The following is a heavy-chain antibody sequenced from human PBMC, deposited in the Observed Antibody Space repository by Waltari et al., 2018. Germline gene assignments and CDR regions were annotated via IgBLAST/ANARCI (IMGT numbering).Heavy chain of an antibody. J-gene: IGHJ4*02. D-gene: IGHD3-10*01. V-gene: IGHV1-69-2*01. CDR3: AKVTMVRGVIREDY. CDR1: GYTFPDYY. Sequence: EVQLVQSGAEVTKPGATVKISCKASGYTFPDYYMHWVQPAPGKGLEWMGRVDPEDGETIYAEKFQGRVTITADTSTDTAYMELSSLRSEDTAVYYCAKVTMVRGVIREDYWGQGTLVTVAS. CDR2: VDPEDGET.